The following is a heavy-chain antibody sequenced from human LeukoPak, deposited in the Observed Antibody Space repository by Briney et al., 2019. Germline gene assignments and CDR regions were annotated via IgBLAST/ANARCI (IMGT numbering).Heavy chain of an antibody. D-gene: IGHD2-21*02. J-gene: IGHJ4*02. CDR2: ISGSGVRT. CDR3: AKEPRHCDADCFSLLAS. CDR1: GFTLSSYS. V-gene: IGHV3-23*01. Sequence: GGSLRLSCAASGFTLSSYSMSWVRQAPGKGLEWFSLISGSGVRTYYADSVKGRFTISRDTSKNTLYLQMNSLGADDTAVYFCAKEPRHCDADCFSLLASWGQGTLVTVSS.